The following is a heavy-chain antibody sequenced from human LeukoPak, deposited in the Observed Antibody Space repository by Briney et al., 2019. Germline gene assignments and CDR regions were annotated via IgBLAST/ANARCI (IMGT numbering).Heavy chain of an antibody. V-gene: IGHV1-69*13. Sequence: SVKVSCKASGGTFSSYAISWVRQAPGQGLEWMGGIIPIFGTANYAQKFQGRVTIAADESTSTAYMELSSLRSEDTAVYYCATKLYCSSTSCYGLWHYGMDVWGQGTTVTVSS. J-gene: IGHJ6*02. D-gene: IGHD2-2*01. CDR1: GGTFSSYA. CDR2: IIPIFGTA. CDR3: ATKLYCSSTSCYGLWHYGMDV.